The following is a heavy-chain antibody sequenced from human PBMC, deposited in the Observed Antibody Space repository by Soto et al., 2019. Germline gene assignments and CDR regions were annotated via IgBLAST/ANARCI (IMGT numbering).Heavy chain of an antibody. J-gene: IGHJ6*02. CDR3: ARAIGLYGMDV. CDR2: INSDGSST. CDR1: GLTFSSYW. V-gene: IGHV3-74*01. D-gene: IGHD3-16*01. Sequence: GGSLRLSCAASGLTFSSYWMHWVRQAPGKGLVWVSRINSDGSSTDYADSVRGRFTTSTDNAKNTLYLQMNSLRGEDTAVYYCARAIGLYGMDVWGQGTTVTVSS.